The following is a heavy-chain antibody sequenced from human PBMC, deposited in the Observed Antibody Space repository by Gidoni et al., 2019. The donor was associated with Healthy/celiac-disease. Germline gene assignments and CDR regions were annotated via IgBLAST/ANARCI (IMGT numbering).Heavy chain of an antibody. J-gene: IGHJ3*02. D-gene: IGHD3-3*01. V-gene: IGHV3-30*18. CDR1: GFTFSSYG. Sequence: QVQLVESGGGVVQPGRSLRLSCAASGFTFSSYGMHWVRQAPGKGLEWVAVISYDGSNKYYADSVKGRFTISRDNSKNTLYLQMNSLRAEDTAVYYCGNFGASDAFDIWGQGTMVTVSS. CDR2: ISYDGSNK. CDR3: GNFGASDAFDI.